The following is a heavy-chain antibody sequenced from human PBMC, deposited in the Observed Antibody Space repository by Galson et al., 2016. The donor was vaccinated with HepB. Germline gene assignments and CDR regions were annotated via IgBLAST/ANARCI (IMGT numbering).Heavy chain of an antibody. CDR3: ARPSRAVIRFLERLPKDYHVMDV. CDR1: GNTFTSYA. Sequence: SVKVSCKASGNTFTSYAIHWVRQAPGQGLEWMGWINAGNDNTKYSQKFQGRVTITWDTSASIAYMELSSLRSEDTAVYYCARPSRAVIRFLERLPKDYHVMDVWGQGTTVTVSS. V-gene: IGHV1-3*01. D-gene: IGHD3-3*01. J-gene: IGHJ6*02. CDR2: INAGNDNT.